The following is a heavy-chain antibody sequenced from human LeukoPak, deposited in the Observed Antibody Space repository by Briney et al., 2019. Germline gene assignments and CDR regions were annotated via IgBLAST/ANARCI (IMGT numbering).Heavy chain of an antibody. Sequence: GGSLRLSCAASGFTFSSYSMNWVRQAPGKGLEWVSSISSISYIYYADSVKGRFTISRDNAKNSLYLQMNSLRAEDTAVYYCAREYQASFYNWNRYYFDYWGQGTLVTVSS. CDR2: ISSISYI. J-gene: IGHJ4*02. CDR3: AREYQASFYNWNRYYFDY. D-gene: IGHD1-20*01. CDR1: GFTFSSYS. V-gene: IGHV3-21*01.